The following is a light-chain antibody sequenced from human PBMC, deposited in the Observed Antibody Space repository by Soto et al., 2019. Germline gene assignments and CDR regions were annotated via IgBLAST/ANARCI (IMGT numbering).Light chain of an antibody. V-gene: IGKV3-20*01. CDR3: QQYSNSPLT. CDR2: GAS. J-gene: IGKJ4*01. Sequence: EIVLTQSPRTLSLSPGERATLSCRASQRVSRNYLAWYQQKVGQPPRLLIYGASSRAAGNPDRFSGSGSGKDFTIYIRRLEPEDFAVYHCQQYSNSPLTFGGGNKVEV. CDR1: QRVSRNY.